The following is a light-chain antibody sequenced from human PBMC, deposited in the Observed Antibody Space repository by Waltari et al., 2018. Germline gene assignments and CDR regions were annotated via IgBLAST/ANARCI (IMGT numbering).Light chain of an antibody. CDR2: GNS. CDR3: QSYDSSLSGWV. V-gene: IGLV1-40*01. J-gene: IGLJ3*02. CDR1: SSNIGAGYE. Sequence: QSVLTQPPSVSGAPGQRVTISCTGSSSNIGAGYEVHWYQQLPGTAPKPLIYGNSNRPSGVPDRFSGSKSGTSASLAITGLQAEDEADYYCQSYDSSLSGWVFGGGTKLTVL.